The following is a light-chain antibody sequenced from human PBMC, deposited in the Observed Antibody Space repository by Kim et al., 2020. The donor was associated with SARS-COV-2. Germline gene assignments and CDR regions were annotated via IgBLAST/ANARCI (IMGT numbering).Light chain of an antibody. CDR1: SSDVGAYNY. V-gene: IGLV2-11*01. CDR3: CSNAGRYTWV. Sequence: GQSVHISCSGTSSDVGAYNYVSWYQQHPGKAPNLLIYDVTKRPSGVLDRFSGSKSGNTASLTSSGLQAEDETDYYCCSNAGRYTWVYGGGNRLTVL. CDR2: DVT. J-gene: IGLJ3*02.